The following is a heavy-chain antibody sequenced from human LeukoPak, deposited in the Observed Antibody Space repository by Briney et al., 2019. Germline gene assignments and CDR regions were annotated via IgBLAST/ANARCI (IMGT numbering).Heavy chain of an antibody. CDR1: GYTFTGYY. Sequence: ASVKVSCKASGYTFTGYYMHWVRQAPGQGLEWMGWINPNSGGTNYAQKFQGRVTMTRDTSISTAYMELSRLRSDDTAVYYCARVFGYSSSSRAPYYYYGMDVWGQGTTVTVPS. CDR2: INPNSGGT. V-gene: IGHV1-2*02. D-gene: IGHD6-6*01. CDR3: ARVFGYSSSSRAPYYYYGMDV. J-gene: IGHJ6*02.